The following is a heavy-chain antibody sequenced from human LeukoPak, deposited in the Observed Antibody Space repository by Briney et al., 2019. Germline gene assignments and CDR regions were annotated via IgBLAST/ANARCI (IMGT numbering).Heavy chain of an antibody. CDR3: ARRTYFYDSSGYYFGY. CDR1: GGSISSYY. CDR2: TYYSGST. V-gene: IGHV4-59*01. Sequence: SETLSLTXTVSGGSISSYYWSWIGQSPGKGLECIGYTYYSGSTNYNPSLKSRVTISVDTSKNQFSLKLSSVTAADTAVYYCARRTYFYDSSGYYFGYWGQGTLVTVSS. J-gene: IGHJ4*02. D-gene: IGHD3-22*01.